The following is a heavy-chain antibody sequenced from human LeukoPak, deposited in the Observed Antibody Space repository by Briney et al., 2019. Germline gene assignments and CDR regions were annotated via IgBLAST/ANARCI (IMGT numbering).Heavy chain of an antibody. CDR2: GNHNGGT. J-gene: IGHJ4*02. D-gene: IGHD3-3*01. V-gene: IGHV4-34*01. CDR1: GGSFNGYY. Sequence: SETLSLTCAVYGGSFNGYYWSWIRQPPGKGLEWIGEGNHNGGTKYNPSLKSRVTISVDKSKNQFSLKLSSVTAADTAVYYCGSRRTAMFGVIKGPIDYWGQGTLVTVSS. CDR3: GSRRTAMFGVIKGPIDY.